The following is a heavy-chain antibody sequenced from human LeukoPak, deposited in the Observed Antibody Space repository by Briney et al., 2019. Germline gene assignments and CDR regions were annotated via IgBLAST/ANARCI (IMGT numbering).Heavy chain of an antibody. Sequence: GGSLRLSCAASGFTFSSYAMSWVRQAPGKGLEWVSAISGSGGSTYCADSVKGRFTISRDNSKNTLYLQMNSLRAEDTAVYYCAKDGLPLRWNYWGQGTLVTVSS. V-gene: IGHV3-23*01. CDR2: ISGSGGST. J-gene: IGHJ4*02. CDR3: AKDGLPLRWNY. CDR1: GFTFSSYA. D-gene: IGHD4-23*01.